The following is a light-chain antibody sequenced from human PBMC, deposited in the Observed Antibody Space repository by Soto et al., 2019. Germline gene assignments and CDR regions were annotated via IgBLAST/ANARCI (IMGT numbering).Light chain of an antibody. Sequence: QSALTQSASVSGSPGQSITISCTGTSSEFGSYSVVSWYQQHPGKAPKLLIYEATKRPSGVSNRFSGSESGNTASLTISGLQAEDEADYYCSSYTSSSTLLVFGGGTKLTVL. CDR1: SSEFGSYSV. CDR2: EAT. CDR3: SSYTSSSTLLV. J-gene: IGLJ2*01. V-gene: IGLV2-14*02.